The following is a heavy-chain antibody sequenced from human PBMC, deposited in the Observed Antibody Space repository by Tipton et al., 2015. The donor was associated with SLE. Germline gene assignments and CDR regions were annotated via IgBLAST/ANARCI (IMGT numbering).Heavy chain of an antibody. Sequence: TLSLTCAVYGGSFSGYYWSWIRQPPGKGLEWIGEINHSGSTNYNPSLKSRVTISVDTSKNQFSLKLSSVTAADTAVYYCARRYSSSWSAYYYYGMDVWGQGTTVTVSS. CDR2: INHSGST. CDR3: ARRYSSSWSAYYYYGMDV. D-gene: IGHD6-13*01. CDR1: GGSFSGYY. J-gene: IGHJ6*02. V-gene: IGHV4-34*01.